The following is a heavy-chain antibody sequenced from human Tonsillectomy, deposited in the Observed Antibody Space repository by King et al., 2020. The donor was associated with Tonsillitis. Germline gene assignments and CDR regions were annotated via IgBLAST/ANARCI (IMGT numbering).Heavy chain of an antibody. Sequence: VQLVESGGGLVQPGGSLRLSCAASGFTFSNYAMIWVRQAPGKGLEWVSGISGSGVSTYYADSVKGRFTISRDNSKNTLYLQMNSLRPEDTAVYYCAKDNSTRYFYDSSGPEGFDYWGQGTLVTVSS. CDR3: AKDNSTRYFYDSSGPEGFDY. CDR2: ISGSGVST. D-gene: IGHD3-22*01. V-gene: IGHV3-23*04. CDR1: GFTFSNYA. J-gene: IGHJ4*02.